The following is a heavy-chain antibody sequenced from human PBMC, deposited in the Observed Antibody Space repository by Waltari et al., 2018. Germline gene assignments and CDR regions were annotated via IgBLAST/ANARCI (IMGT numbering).Heavy chain of an antibody. Sequence: QVQLQQWGAGLLKPSETLSLTCAVYGGSFSGYYWSWIRQPPGKGLEWIGEINHSGSTNDNPSLKSRVTISVDTSKNQFSLKLSSVTAADTAVYYCARVDTAMADAFDIWGQGTMVTVSS. CDR3: ARVDTAMADAFDI. V-gene: IGHV4-34*01. D-gene: IGHD5-18*01. CDR1: GGSFSGYY. J-gene: IGHJ3*02. CDR2: INHSGST.